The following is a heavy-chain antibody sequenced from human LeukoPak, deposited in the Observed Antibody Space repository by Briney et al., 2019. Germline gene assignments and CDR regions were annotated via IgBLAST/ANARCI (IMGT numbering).Heavy chain of an antibody. CDR2: IIPILGIA. CDR1: GGTFSSYA. J-gene: IGHJ4*02. V-gene: IGHV1-69*04. D-gene: IGHD6-19*01. Sequence: SVKVPCKASGGTFSSYAISWVRQAPGQGLEWMGRIIPILGIANYAQKFQGRVTITADKSTSTAYMELSSLRSEDTAVYYCATPGGGQQWLAYYFDYWGQGTLVTVSS. CDR3: ATPGGGQQWLAYYFDY.